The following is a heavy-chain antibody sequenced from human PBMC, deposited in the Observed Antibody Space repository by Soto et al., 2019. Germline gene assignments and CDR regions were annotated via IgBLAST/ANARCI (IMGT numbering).Heavy chain of an antibody. CDR3: AAHYYDATAYLDF. CDR2: IQYSGST. D-gene: IGHD3-22*01. V-gene: IGHV4-61*03. Sequence: SETVSLTCTVSCDSVSGGSYYWTWIRQPPGKGLEWLGYIQYSGSTSYKPSLKSRITISRDASRNHFSLRLSSVTAADTAVYYCAAHYYDATAYLDFWGQGTLVTVSS. CDR1: CDSVSGGSYY. J-gene: IGHJ4*02.